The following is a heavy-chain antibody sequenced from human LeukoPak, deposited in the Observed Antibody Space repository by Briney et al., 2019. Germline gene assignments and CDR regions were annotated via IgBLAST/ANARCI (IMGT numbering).Heavy chain of an antibody. CDR1: GGSISSYY. V-gene: IGHV4-59*13. J-gene: IGHJ4*02. D-gene: IGHD6-13*01. CDR2: IHYSGST. Sequence: SETLSLTCTVSGGSISSYYWNWIRQPPGKGLEYIAYIHYSGSTNYNPSLKSRVTISLDTSKNQFSLKLSSVTAADTAVYYCARDGYSSSWFFDYWGQGTLVTVSS. CDR3: ARDGYSSSWFFDY.